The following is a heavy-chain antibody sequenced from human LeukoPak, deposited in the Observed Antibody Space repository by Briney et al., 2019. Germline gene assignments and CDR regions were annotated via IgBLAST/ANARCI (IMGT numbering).Heavy chain of an antibody. Sequence: GGSLRLSCAASGFTFSDYYMSWIRQAPGKGLEWVSYISSSGSTIYYADSVKGRFTISRDNAKNSLYLQMNSLRAEDTAVYYCAREGPIKGYCSSTSCPGPYYYYMDVWGKGTTVTVSS. D-gene: IGHD2-2*01. CDR3: AREGPIKGYCSSTSCPGPYYYYMDV. CDR2: ISSSGSTI. J-gene: IGHJ6*03. V-gene: IGHV3-11*04. CDR1: GFTFSDYY.